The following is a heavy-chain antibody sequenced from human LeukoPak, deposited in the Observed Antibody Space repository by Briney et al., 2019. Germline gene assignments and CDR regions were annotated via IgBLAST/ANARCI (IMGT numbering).Heavy chain of an antibody. CDR1: ELSHGSNY. CDR2: IYSGGST. J-gene: IGHJ4*02. Sequence: GGSLTLLCALCELSHGSNYMTWLRQAPGRGREWVSLIYSGGSTYYADPVKGRFTISRDNSKHTLYLQMTSLRAEDRAVYYGARGLSRYSSSLGYWGQGTLVTVSS. D-gene: IGHD6-6*01. CDR3: ARGLSRYSSSLGY. V-gene: IGHV3-66*01.